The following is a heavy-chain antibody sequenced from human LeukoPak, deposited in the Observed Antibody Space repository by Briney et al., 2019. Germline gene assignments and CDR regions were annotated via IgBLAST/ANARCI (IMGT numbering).Heavy chain of an antibody. Sequence: GSSVKVSCKASGYTFTGYYMHWVRQAPGQGLEWMGWINPNNGGTNYARKFQGRVTMTRDTSISTAYMELSRLRSDDTAVYYCARDRRYCSGGSCYVLVDYLGQGTLVTVSS. CDR1: GYTFTGYY. CDR2: INPNNGGT. V-gene: IGHV1-2*02. J-gene: IGHJ4*02. D-gene: IGHD2-15*01. CDR3: ARDRRYCSGGSCYVLVDY.